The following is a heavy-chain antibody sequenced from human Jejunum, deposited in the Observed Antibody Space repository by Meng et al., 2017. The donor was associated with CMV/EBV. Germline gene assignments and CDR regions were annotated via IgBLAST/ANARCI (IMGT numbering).Heavy chain of an antibody. CDR1: RHRVSRKSAA. V-gene: IGHV6-1*01. J-gene: IGHJ4*02. D-gene: IGHD6-13*01. CDR2: SYYRSKWFY. Sequence: APLQRSAPGLGKPPRAPSPIWAISRHRVSRKSAACNWIRQSPARSLEWLGSSYYRSKWFYDYALSVKSRININPDTAKNRFSLQLYSVTPDDTAVYYWARGLYDSSWSTFDYRGQGTLVTVSS. CDR3: ARGLYDSSWSTFDY.